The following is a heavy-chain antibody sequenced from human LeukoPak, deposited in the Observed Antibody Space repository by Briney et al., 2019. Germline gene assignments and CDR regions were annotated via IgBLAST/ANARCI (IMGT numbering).Heavy chain of an antibody. Sequence: ASVKVSCKASGYTFTGHYMHWVRQAPGQGLEWMGRIDPKSGDTNYAQKFQGRVTLTRDTSISTAYMELNRLRSVDTAVYYCARDDGVGATTVWFDPWGQGSLVTVSS. J-gene: IGHJ5*02. CDR1: GYTFTGHY. V-gene: IGHV1-2*06. CDR3: ARDDGVGATTVWFDP. CDR2: IDPKSGDT. D-gene: IGHD1-26*01.